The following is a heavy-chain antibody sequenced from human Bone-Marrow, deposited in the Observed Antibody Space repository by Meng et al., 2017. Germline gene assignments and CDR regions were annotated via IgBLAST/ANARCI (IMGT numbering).Heavy chain of an antibody. CDR3: ARVKQEREGRHYQLLLESDYYYYGMDV. Sequence: SVKVSCKASGYTFTGYYMHWVRQAPGQGLEWMGGIIPIFGTANYAQKFQGRVTITTDESTSTAYMELSSLRSEDTAVYYCARVKQEREGRHYQLLLESDYYYYGMDVWGQGTTVTVSS. D-gene: IGHD2-2*01. V-gene: IGHV1-69*05. CDR1: GYTFTGYY. J-gene: IGHJ6*02. CDR2: IIPIFGTA.